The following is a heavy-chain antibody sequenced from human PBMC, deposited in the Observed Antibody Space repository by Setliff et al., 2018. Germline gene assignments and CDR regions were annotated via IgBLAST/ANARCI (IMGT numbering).Heavy chain of an antibody. D-gene: IGHD3-22*01. J-gene: IGHJ5*02. V-gene: IGHV1-2*02. CDR1: GYTFTDYY. CDR3: ARDGSSGYYYRKYNWFDP. CDR2: INPNSGGS. Sequence: ASVKVSCKASGYTFTDYYMHRVRQAPGQGLEWMGWINPNSGGSTYAQKFQGRVTMTRDTSISTAYMELSRLRSDDTAVYYCARDGSSGYYYRKYNWFDPWGQGTLVTVSS.